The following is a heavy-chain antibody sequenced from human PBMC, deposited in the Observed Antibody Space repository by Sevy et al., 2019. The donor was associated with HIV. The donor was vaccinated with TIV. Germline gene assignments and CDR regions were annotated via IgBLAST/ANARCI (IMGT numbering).Heavy chain of an antibody. CDR2: ISGSGGST. J-gene: IGHJ6*02. D-gene: IGHD6-19*01. Sequence: GGSLRLSCAASGFTFSSYAMSWVRQAPGKGLEWVSAISGSGGSTYYADSVKGRFTISRDNAKNSLYLQMNSLRDEDTAVYYCARDRALWAVAGRAAYYYGMDVWGQGTTVTVSS. CDR3: ARDRALWAVAGRAAYYYGMDV. V-gene: IGHV3-23*01. CDR1: GFTFSSYA.